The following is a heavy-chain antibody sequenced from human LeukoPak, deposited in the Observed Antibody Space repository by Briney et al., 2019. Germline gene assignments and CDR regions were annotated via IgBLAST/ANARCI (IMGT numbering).Heavy chain of an antibody. CDR2: ISNSGTMI. CDR3: AGGVQGAGPFDY. CDR1: GFTFSDYY. J-gene: IGHJ4*02. Sequence: PGGSLRLSCAASGFTFSDYYMSWIRQAPGKGLEWISYISNSGTMIYYRDSVKGRFTVSRDNAQNSLYLQMNSLRAEDTALYYCAGGVQGAGPFDYWDQGSLVTVSS. V-gene: IGHV3-11*01. D-gene: IGHD3-16*01.